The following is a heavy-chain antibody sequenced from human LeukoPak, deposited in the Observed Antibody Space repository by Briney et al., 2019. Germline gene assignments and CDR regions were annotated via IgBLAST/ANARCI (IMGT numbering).Heavy chain of an antibody. V-gene: IGHV7-4-1*02. D-gene: IGHD6-6*01. CDR1: GYTFTSYA. Sequence: EASVKVSCKASGYTFTSYAMNWVRQAPGQGLEWMGWINTNTGNPTYAQGFTGRFVFSLDPSVSTAYLQISSLKAEDTAVYYCARGSDSSSSLWFDPWGQGTLVTVSS. CDR3: ARGSDSSSSLWFDP. CDR2: INTNTGNP. J-gene: IGHJ5*02.